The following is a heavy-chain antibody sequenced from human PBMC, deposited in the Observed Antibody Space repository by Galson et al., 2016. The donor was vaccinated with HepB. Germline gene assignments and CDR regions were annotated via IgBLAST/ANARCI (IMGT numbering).Heavy chain of an antibody. D-gene: IGHD5-12*01. Sequence: SLRLSCAASGFTFGDYTMSWVRQAPGKGLEWVSGLSVSGDTTYYADSVKGRFTISRDNSKNTLHLQMNSLRADDTAVYYCAKDGVRSGYSYFDYWGRGTLVIVSS. CDR2: LSVSGDTT. CDR3: AKDGVRSGYSYFDY. V-gene: IGHV3-23*01. CDR1: GFTFGDYT. J-gene: IGHJ4*02.